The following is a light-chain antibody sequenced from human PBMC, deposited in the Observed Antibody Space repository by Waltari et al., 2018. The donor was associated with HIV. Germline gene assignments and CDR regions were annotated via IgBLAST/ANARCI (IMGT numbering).Light chain of an antibody. J-gene: IGLJ1*01. CDR3: CSYAGSSTYV. CDR2: EVS. CDR1: SSDVGSYNL. V-gene: IGLV2-23*02. Sequence: QSALTQPASVSGSPGQSITISCTGTSSDVGSYNLVSWYQQHPGKAPKLMIYEVSKRPSVVSNRFSGPKSGNTASLTISGLQAEDDADYYCCSYAGSSTYVFGTGTKVTVL.